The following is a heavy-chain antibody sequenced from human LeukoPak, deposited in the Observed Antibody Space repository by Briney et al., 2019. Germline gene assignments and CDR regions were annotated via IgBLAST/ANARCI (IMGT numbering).Heavy chain of an antibody. J-gene: IGHJ4*02. CDR3: ARVAVTAMKYYFDY. V-gene: IGHV4-59*01. Sequence: PSETLSLTCTVSGGSISSYYWNWIRQPPGKGLEWIGYIYYSGTTNYNPSLKSRVTISVDTSKNQFSLKLSSVTAADTAVYYCARVAVTAMKYYFDYWGQGTLVTVSS. CDR1: GGSISSYY. D-gene: IGHD5-18*01. CDR2: IYYSGTT.